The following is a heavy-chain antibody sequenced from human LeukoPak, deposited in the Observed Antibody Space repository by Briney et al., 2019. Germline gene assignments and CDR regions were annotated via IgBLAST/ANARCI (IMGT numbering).Heavy chain of an antibody. CDR1: GFTINNYG. CDR3: ARGIAAAGTSFDY. CDR2: ISYDGSNK. J-gene: IGHJ4*02. D-gene: IGHD6-13*01. Sequence: GGSLRLSCASSGFTINNYGMTWVRQAPGKGLEWVAVISYDGSNKYYADSVKGRFTISRDNSKNTLYLQMNSLRAEDTAVYYCARGIAAAGTSFDYWGQGTLVTVSS. V-gene: IGHV3-30*03.